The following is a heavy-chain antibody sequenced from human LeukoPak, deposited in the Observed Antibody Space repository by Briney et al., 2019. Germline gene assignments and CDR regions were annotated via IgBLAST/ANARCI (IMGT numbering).Heavy chain of an antibody. Sequence: SPTLSLTCAISGDSVSSKSVSWSWLRQSPSGGLEFLGRTRYRSTWMTFYSLSVQSRMTINADTSRNHVSLRLNSVTPEDTALYYCVRDFNWGFDYWGQGTLVTVSS. V-gene: IGHV6-1*01. CDR3: VRDFNWGFDY. CDR2: TRYRSTWMT. CDR1: GDSVSSKSVS. D-gene: IGHD7-27*01. J-gene: IGHJ4*02.